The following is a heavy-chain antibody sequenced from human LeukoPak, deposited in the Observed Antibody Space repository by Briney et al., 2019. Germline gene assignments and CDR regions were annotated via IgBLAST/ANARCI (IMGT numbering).Heavy chain of an antibody. CDR2: IYHSGST. J-gene: IGHJ4*02. Sequence: PSETLSLTCTVSGGSISSSNGWSWVLHPPGKGLEWIGEIYHSGSTNHNPSLKSRVTISVDKSKNQFSLKLSSVTAADTAVYYCARDFADAHSVWGKGTLVTVSS. V-gene: IGHV4-4*02. CDR1: GGSISSSNG. D-gene: IGHD3-3*01. CDR3: ARDFADAHSV.